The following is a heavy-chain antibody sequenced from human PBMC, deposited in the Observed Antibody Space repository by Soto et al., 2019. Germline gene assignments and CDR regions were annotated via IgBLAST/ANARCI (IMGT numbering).Heavy chain of an antibody. J-gene: IGHJ4*02. V-gene: IGHV3-23*01. CDR3: TKNYWNDPLVFDY. Sequence: GGSLRLSCAASGFIFSKYAMSWVRQAPGKRLEWVSGISGSGGSSYYANSVKGRFTISRDNSKNTLYPQMNSLRAEDRALYYCTKNYWNDPLVFDYWGQGNLVTVSS. CDR2: ISGSGGSS. CDR1: GFIFSKYA. D-gene: IGHD1-1*01.